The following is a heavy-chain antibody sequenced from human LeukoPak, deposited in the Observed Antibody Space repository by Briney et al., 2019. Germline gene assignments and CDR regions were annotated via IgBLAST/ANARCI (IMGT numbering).Heavy chain of an antibody. V-gene: IGHV4-34*01. CDR3: ATYSITGAWAEYFLH. J-gene: IGHJ1*01. CDR1: GGSFSGYY. D-gene: IGHD2/OR15-2a*01. Sequence: SETLSLTCAVYGGSFSGYYWSWIRQPPGKGLEWIGEINHSGGTNSNPSLKSRVTISVDTSKNQFSLRLSSVTAADTAVYYCATYSITGAWAEYFLHWGQGTLVTVSS. CDR2: INHSGGT.